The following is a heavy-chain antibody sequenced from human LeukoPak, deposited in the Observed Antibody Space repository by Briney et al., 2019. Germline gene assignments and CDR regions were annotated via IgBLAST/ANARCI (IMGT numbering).Heavy chain of an antibody. J-gene: IGHJ1*01. V-gene: IGHV3-9*01. CDR3: TRDPRLREFES. Sequence: GGSLRLSCAASGFTFDDYAMHWVRQAPGKGLEWVSGISWNSGSIGYADSVKGRFTISRDNSKNTLSLQMNSLRDDDTAVYYCTRDPRLREFESWGQGTLVTVSS. CDR2: ISWNSGSI. CDR1: GFTFDDYA. D-gene: IGHD2-21*02.